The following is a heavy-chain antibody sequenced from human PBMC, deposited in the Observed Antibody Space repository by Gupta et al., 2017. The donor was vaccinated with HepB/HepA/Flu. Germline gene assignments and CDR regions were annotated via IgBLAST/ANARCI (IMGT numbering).Heavy chain of an antibody. Sequence: QVQLQASGPGLVKPSETLYLTCTVPGGSSSNHYWSWVRQPPGKGLEWIGYLYHSGSTNYNPSLKSRVTISTDTSKNQLLLKLRSVTTADTAVYYCARDLLREYGMYVWGQGTTVTVSS. CDR1: GGSSSNHY. V-gene: IGHV4-59*11. CDR3: ARDLLREYGMYV. J-gene: IGHJ6*02. D-gene: IGHD2-15*01. CDR2: LYHSGST.